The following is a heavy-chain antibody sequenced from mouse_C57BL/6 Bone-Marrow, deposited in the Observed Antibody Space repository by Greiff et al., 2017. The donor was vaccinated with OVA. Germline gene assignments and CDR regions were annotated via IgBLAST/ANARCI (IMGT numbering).Heavy chain of an antibody. CDR3: ARALDYYGSSSPFAY. J-gene: IGHJ3*01. V-gene: IGHV1-63*01. Sequence: VQLQQSGAELVRPGTSVKMSCKASGYTFTNYWIGWAKQRPGHGLEWIGDIYPGGGYTNYNEKFKGKATLTADKSSSTAYMQFSSLTSEDSAIYYCARALDYYGSSSPFAYWGQGTLVTVSA. D-gene: IGHD1-1*01. CDR2: IYPGGGYT. CDR1: GYTFTNYW.